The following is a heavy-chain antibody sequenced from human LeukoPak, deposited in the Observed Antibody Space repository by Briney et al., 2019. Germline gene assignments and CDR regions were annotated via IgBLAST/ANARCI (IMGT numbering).Heavy chain of an antibody. V-gene: IGHV4-34*01. Sequence: SETLSLTCAVYGGSFSGYYWSWIRQPPGKGLEWIGEINHSGSTNYNPSLKSRVTISVDTSKNQFSLKLSSVTAADTAVYYCARDDAGVVVVAATPRDAFDIWGQGTMVTVSS. J-gene: IGHJ3*02. CDR2: INHSGST. D-gene: IGHD2-15*01. CDR1: GGSFSGYY. CDR3: ARDDAGVVVVAATPRDAFDI.